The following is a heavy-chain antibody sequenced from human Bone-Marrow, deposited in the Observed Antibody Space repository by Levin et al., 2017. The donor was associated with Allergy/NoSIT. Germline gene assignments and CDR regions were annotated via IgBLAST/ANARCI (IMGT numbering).Heavy chain of an antibody. V-gene: IGHV4-61*08. CDR1: GGSLSSVDYQ. J-gene: IGHJ6*03. Sequence: SETLSLTCSVSGGSLSSVDYQWSWVRQAPGKGLEWIGYIFYTGSTKYSPSLESRATISVDTSKSQFSLNLTSVTAADTAVYLCARGSSKITKKVYYYMDVWGKGTTVAVSS. CDR2: IFYTGST. CDR3: ARGSSKITKKVYYYMDV. D-gene: IGHD1-20*01.